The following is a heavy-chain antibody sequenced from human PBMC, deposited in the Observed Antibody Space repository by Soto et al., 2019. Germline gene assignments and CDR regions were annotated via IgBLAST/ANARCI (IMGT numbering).Heavy chain of an antibody. D-gene: IGHD3-10*01. J-gene: IGHJ6*02. V-gene: IGHV3-30-3*01. CDR1: GFTFSSYA. CDR3: AREMGYYGSGSVSSYGMDV. CDR2: ISYDGSNK. Sequence: QVQLVESGGGVVQPGRSLRLSCAASGFTFSSYAMHWVRQAPGKGLEWVAVISYDGSNKYYPDSVKGRFTISRDNSKNTLYLQMNSLRAEDTAVYYCAREMGYYGSGSVSSYGMDVWGQGTTVTVSS.